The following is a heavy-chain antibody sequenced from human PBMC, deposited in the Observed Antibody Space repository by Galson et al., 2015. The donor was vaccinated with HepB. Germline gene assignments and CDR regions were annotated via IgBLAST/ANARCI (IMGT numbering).Heavy chain of an antibody. D-gene: IGHD5-12*01. V-gene: IGHV3-23*01. J-gene: IGHJ3*02. CDR3: AKRYSRWEGVCDI. CDR1: GFTFSSYS. Sequence: SLRLSCAASGFTFSSYSMMWVRQAPGKGLEWVSVISPRGDTTYYADSVKGRFTISRDNSKNTLYLQMNSLRAEDTAVYYCAKRYSRWEGVCDIWGQGTMVTVSS. CDR2: ISPRGDTT.